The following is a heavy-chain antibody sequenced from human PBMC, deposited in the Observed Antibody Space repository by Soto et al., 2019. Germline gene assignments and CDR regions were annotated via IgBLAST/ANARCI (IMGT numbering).Heavy chain of an antibody. V-gene: IGHV3-23*01. CDR1: GFTFSSSA. CDR3: AKIFEPAIQYYYYGMDV. D-gene: IGHD2-2*01. CDR2: ISGSGGST. J-gene: IGHJ6*02. Sequence: GGSLRLSCAASGFTFSSSAMSWVRQAPGKWLEWVSAISGSGGSTYYADTVKGRFTVSRDNSKNTLYLQMNSLRAEDTAVYYCAKIFEPAIQYYYYGMDVWGQGXTVTVYS.